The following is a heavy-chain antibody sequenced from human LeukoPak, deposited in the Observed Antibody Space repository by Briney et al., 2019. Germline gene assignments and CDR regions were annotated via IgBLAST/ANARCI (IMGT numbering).Heavy chain of an antibody. CDR1: GFTFSDHY. Sequence: PGGSLRLSCAASGFTFSDHYMNWVRRAPGKGLEWISYICGRGSTVYYADSVKGRFTVSRDNAKNSLYLQMNSLRAEDTAVYYCARVGLGWAYFDYWGQGTLVTVSS. J-gene: IGHJ4*02. CDR2: ICGRGSTV. CDR3: ARVGLGWAYFDY. V-gene: IGHV3-11*04. D-gene: IGHD3-16*01.